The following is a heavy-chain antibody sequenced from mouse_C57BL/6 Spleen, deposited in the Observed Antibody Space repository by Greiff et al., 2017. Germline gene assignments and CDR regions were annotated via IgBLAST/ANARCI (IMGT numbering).Heavy chain of an antibody. J-gene: IGHJ1*03. CDR3: ARGPYYDGYYDWYFDV. V-gene: IGHV1-55*01. Sequence: QVQLQQPGAELVKPGASVKMSCKASGYTFTSYWITWVKQRPGQGLEWIGDIYPGSGSTNYNEKLKSKAPLTVDTSSSAAYMQRSRLTSEDSAVYYCARGPYYDGYYDWYFDVWGTGATVTVSS. CDR2: IYPGSGST. D-gene: IGHD2-3*01. CDR1: GYTFTSYW.